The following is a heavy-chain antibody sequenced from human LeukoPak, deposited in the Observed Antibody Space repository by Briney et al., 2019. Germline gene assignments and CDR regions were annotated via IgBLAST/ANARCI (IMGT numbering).Heavy chain of an antibody. CDR2: IYYSGST. CDR1: GGSISGYY. D-gene: IGHD3-10*01. CDR3: ARVSNGSGSYYNSDYYGMDV. J-gene: IGHJ6*02. V-gene: IGHV4-59*01. Sequence: SETLSLTCTVSGGSISGYYWSWIRQPPGKGLEWIGYIYYSGSTNYNPSLKSRVTISVDTSKNQFSLKLSSVTAADTAVYYCARVSNGSGSYYNSDYYGMDVWGQGTTVTVSS.